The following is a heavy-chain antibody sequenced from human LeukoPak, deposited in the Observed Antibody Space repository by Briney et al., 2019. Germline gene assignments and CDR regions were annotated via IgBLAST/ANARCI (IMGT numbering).Heavy chain of an antibody. J-gene: IGHJ6*03. V-gene: IGHV1-8*01. D-gene: IGHD6-13*01. Sequence: ASVKVSCEASGYTFTSYDINWVRQATGQGLEWMGWMNPNSGNTGYAQKFQGRVTITRNTSISTAYMELSSLRSEDTAVYYCARSVSSSDHYYYYMDVWGKGTTVTISS. CDR1: GYTFTSYD. CDR3: ARSVSSSDHYYYYMDV. CDR2: MNPNSGNT.